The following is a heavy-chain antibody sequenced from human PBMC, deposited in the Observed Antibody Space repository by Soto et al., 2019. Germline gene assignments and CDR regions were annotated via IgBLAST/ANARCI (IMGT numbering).Heavy chain of an antibody. D-gene: IGHD5-12*01. CDR2: IWYDGSNK. CDR1: GFTFSSYG. CDR3: ARWAGDSGYDFDY. Sequence: GGSLRLSCAASGFTFSSYGMHWVRQAPGKGLEWVAVIWYDGSNKYYADSVKGRFTISRDNSKNTLYLQMNSLRAEDTAVYYCARWAGDSGYDFDYWGQGTLVTVSS. J-gene: IGHJ4*02. V-gene: IGHV3-33*01.